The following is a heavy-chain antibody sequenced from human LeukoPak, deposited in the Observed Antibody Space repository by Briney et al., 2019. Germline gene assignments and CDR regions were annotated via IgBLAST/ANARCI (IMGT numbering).Heavy chain of an antibody. J-gene: IGHJ4*02. CDR1: GFTFSNYA. CDR2: ISYDVSNK. D-gene: IGHD2-15*01. V-gene: IGHV3-30*04. CDR3: ARALGYCSGGGCYVAY. Sequence: PGGSLRLSCAASGFTFSNYAMGWVRRAPGKGLEWVAVISYDVSNKYYAASVNRRFTISRDNSKNTLYLQMNSLRAEDTAVYYCARALGYCSGGGCYVAYWGQGTLVTVSS.